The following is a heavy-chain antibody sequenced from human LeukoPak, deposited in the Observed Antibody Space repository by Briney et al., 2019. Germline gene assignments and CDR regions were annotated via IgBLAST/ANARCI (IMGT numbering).Heavy chain of an antibody. CDR2: INHSGST. CDR1: GGSFSGYY. CDR3: ARHSGWSYYFDY. V-gene: IGHV4-34*01. Sequence: SETLSLTSAVYGGSFSGYYWSWIRQPPGKGLEWIGEINHSGSTNYNPSLKSRVTISVDTSKNQFSLKLSSVTAADTAVYYCARHSGWSYYFDYWSQGTLVTVSS. D-gene: IGHD6-19*01. J-gene: IGHJ4*02.